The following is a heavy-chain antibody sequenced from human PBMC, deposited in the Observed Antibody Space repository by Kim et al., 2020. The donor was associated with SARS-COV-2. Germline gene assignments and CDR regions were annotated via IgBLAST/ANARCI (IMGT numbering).Heavy chain of an antibody. J-gene: IGHJ4*02. V-gene: IGHV1-58*01. CDR2: ILVGSDNT. D-gene: IGHD1-1*01. CDR3: AAEAPHTWSHNFDY. CDR1: GLTFSSSS. Sequence: SVKVSCKASGLTFSSSSVQWVRQARGQRLEWIGWILVGSDNTNYAQKFQERVTITRDMSTSTVYLELSSLRSEDTAVYYCAAEAPHTWSHNFDYWGQGTLVTVSS.